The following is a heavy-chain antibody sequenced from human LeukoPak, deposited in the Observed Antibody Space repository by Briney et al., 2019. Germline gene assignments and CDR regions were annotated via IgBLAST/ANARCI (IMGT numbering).Heavy chain of an antibody. Sequence: GRSLRLSCAASGFTVSSNYMSWVRQAPGKGLEWVSVIYSGSSTYYADSVKGRFTIFRDNSKNTLYLQMNSLRAEDTAVYYCARHGSITMVRGRLRYYYMDVWGKGTTVTVSS. CDR2: IYSGSST. D-gene: IGHD3-10*01. CDR1: GFTVSSNY. V-gene: IGHV3-53*01. CDR3: ARHGSITMVRGRLRYYYMDV. J-gene: IGHJ6*03.